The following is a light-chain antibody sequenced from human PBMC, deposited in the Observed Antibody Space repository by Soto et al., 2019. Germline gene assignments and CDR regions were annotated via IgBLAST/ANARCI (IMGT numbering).Light chain of an antibody. V-gene: IGKV3-20*01. CDR2: DTS. CDR1: QSVSSSY. CDR3: QQCGSSPA. J-gene: IGKJ1*01. Sequence: EIVLTQSPGTLSLSPGERATLSCRASQSVSSSYLAWYQQKPGQAPRLLIYDTSSRATGIPDRFSGSGSGTDSTLAISRLEPEDFAVYYCQQCGSSPAFGQGTKVEL.